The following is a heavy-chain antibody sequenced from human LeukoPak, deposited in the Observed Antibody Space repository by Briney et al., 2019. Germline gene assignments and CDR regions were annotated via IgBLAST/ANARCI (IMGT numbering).Heavy chain of an antibody. D-gene: IGHD3-10*01. V-gene: IGHV4-4*07. CDR3: AKVAMYYYGSETYFFFDD. CDR2: IKTTGST. Sequence: RTSETLSLTCRVSGASISTYYWSWIRQPVGKGLEWIGQIKTTGSTHYNSSLESRVTMSLDTSKKEFSLNLTSVTAADTAVYYCAKVAMYYYGSETYFFFDDWGQGILVTVSS. J-gene: IGHJ4*02. CDR1: GASISTYY.